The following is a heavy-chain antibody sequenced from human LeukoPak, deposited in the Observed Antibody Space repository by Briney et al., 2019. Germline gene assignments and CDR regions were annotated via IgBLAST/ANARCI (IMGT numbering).Heavy chain of an antibody. Sequence: GGSLRLSCAASGFTFSNYWMHWVRQAPGKGLVWFSRINSDGINTSYADSVKGRFTISRDNAKNTLNLQMNGLRAEDTAVYYCARDLGQYYDTSDNWFDPWGQGTLVTVSS. CDR1: GFTFSNYW. V-gene: IGHV3-74*01. CDR2: INSDGINT. D-gene: IGHD3-22*01. CDR3: ARDLGQYYDTSDNWFDP. J-gene: IGHJ5*02.